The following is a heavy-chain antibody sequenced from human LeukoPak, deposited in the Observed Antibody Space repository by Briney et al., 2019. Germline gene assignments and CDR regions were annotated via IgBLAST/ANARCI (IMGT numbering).Heavy chain of an antibody. CDR2: IYYSGST. CDR1: GDSISSGSYY. CDR3: ARHSPVGIYYFDY. J-gene: IGHJ4*02. Sequence: SETLSLTCTVSGDSISSGSYYWGWIRQPPGKGLEWVGSIYYSGSTYYNPSLKSRVTISVDTSKNQFSLKLSSVTAADTAVYYCARHSPVGIYYFDYWGQGTLVTVSS. D-gene: IGHD1-26*01. V-gene: IGHV4-39*01.